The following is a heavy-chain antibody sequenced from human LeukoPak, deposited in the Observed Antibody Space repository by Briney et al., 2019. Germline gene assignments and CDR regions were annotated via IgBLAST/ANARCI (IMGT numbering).Heavy chain of an antibody. Sequence: ASVKVSCKASGYTFTGYYMHWVRQAPGQGLEWMGRINPNSGGTNYAQKFQGRVTMTRDTSISTAYMELSRLRSDDTAVYYCAREWELISYYFDYWGQGTLVTVSS. CDR3: AREWELISYYFDY. CDR1: GYTFTGYY. D-gene: IGHD1-26*01. J-gene: IGHJ4*02. CDR2: INPNSGGT. V-gene: IGHV1-2*06.